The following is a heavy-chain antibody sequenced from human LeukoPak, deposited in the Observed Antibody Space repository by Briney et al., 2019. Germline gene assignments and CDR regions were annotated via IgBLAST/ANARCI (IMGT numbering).Heavy chain of an antibody. CDR3: ARGSSNYNGDWDLDL. V-gene: IGHV1-2*02. J-gene: IGHJ5*02. CDR1: IYTFTAYQ. CDR2: INPKNDGT. D-gene: IGHD3-3*01. Sequence: ASVKVSCKSSIYTFTAYQIHWVRQAPGQGLEWMGWINPKNDGTNIAQKFHGRVAMTTDTSINTAYLELSRLSSDDTALYYCARGSSNYNGDWDLDLWGQGSLVTVSS.